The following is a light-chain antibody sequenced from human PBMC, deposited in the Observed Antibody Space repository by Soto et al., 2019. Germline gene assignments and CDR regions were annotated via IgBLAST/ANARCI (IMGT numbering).Light chain of an antibody. CDR2: EVT. V-gene: IGLV2-14*01. CDR1: SSDVGAYDY. Sequence: QSVLTQPASVSGSPGQSITISCTGTSSDVGAYDYVSWYQQHPGKAPKFMIYEVTNRPPGVSHRFSGSNSGNTASLTISGLQAEDEADYYCSSYTSTSTYVFGTGTKVTVL. CDR3: SSYTSTSTYV. J-gene: IGLJ1*01.